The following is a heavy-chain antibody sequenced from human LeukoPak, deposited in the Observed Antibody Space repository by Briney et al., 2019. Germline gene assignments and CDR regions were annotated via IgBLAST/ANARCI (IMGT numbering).Heavy chain of an antibody. CDR2: ISRRGETI. CDR3: ARISKYSSRYDVM. D-gene: IGHD6-13*01. Sequence: GGSLRLSCAVSGFSFSTYSWNWVRQTSGKGLEWISYISRRGETIFYADSVKGRFTISRDNVNSFLYLQMNSLRAEDTALYYCARISKYSSRYDVMGAQGTLVTVSS. CDR1: GFSFSTYS. J-gene: IGHJ4*02. V-gene: IGHV3-48*01.